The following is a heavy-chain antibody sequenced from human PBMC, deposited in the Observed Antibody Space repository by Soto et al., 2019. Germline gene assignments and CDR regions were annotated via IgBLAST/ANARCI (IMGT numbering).Heavy chain of an antibody. Sequence: SMKVSCKASGGTFSSYAISWVRQAPGQELEWMGGIITIFGTANYAQKFQGRVTITADESTSTAYMALSSLRSEDTAVYYCARVPGIAAAGQHWGQGTLVTVSS. D-gene: IGHD6-13*01. CDR2: IITIFGTA. V-gene: IGHV1-69*13. J-gene: IGHJ1*01. CDR3: ARVPGIAAAGQH. CDR1: GGTFSSYA.